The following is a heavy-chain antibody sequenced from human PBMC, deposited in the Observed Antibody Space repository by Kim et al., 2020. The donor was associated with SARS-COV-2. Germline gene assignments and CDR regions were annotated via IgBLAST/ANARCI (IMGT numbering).Heavy chain of an antibody. CDR2: INAGNGNT. D-gene: IGHD4-17*01. V-gene: IGHV1-3*01. CDR1: GYTFTSYA. Sequence: ASVKVSCKASGYTFTSYAMHWVRQAPGQRLEWMGWINAGNGNTKYSQKFQGRVTITRDTSASTAYMELSSLRSEDTAVYYCARVSGDFVFGDYWGQGTLVTVSS. J-gene: IGHJ4*02. CDR3: ARVSGDFVFGDY.